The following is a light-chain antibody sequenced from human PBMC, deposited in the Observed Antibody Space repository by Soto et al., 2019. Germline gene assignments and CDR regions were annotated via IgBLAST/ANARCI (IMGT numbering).Light chain of an antibody. CDR3: FSYADTNNFV. CDR2: EGS. V-gene: IGLV2-23*01. Sequence: QSVLTQPASVSGSPGQSITISCIGTTXDVGTYNLVSWYQKHPGNAPRLVIYEGSKRPSGVSNRFSGSRSGSTASLTISGLQADDEADYYCFSYADTNNFVFGSGTKVTLL. J-gene: IGLJ1*01. CDR1: TXDVGTYNL.